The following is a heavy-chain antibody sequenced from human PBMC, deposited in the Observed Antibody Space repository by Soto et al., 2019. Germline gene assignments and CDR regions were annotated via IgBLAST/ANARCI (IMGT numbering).Heavy chain of an antibody. Sequence: QVQLVQSGAEVKKPGASVKVSCKASGYTFTSYDINWVRQATGQGLEWMGWMNPNSGNTGYAQKFQGRVTMTRNTSISTAYMELSSLRSEDTAVYYCAVVEVTHYYYYGMDVWGQGTTVTVSS. D-gene: IGHD3-22*01. CDR2: MNPNSGNT. CDR3: AVVEVTHYYYYGMDV. J-gene: IGHJ6*02. V-gene: IGHV1-8*01. CDR1: GYTFTSYD.